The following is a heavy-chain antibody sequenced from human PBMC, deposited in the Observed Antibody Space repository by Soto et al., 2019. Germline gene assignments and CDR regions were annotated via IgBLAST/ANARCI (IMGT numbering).Heavy chain of an antibody. CDR2: INHSGST. CDR3: ARGGPPTKKINWFDP. Sequence: SETLSLTCAVYGGSFSGYYWSWIRQPPGKGLEWIGEINHSGSTNYNPSLKSRVTISVDTSKNQFSLKLSSVTAADTAVYYCARGGPPTKKINWFDPWGQGTLVTVSS. CDR1: GGSFSGYY. J-gene: IGHJ5*02. V-gene: IGHV4-34*01.